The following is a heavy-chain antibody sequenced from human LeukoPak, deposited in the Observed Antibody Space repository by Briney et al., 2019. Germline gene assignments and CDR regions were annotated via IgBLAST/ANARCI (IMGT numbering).Heavy chain of an antibody. CDR2: IKPSGSEK. V-gene: IGHV3-7*01. J-gene: IGHJ3*02. Sequence: PGGSQRLSCEGSGFTFSNYWMTWVRQAPEKGLEWVANIKPSGSEKHYADSVEGRFTISRDSAKNSLYLQMNSLRAEDTAVYYCARDLDTYVVLTAYDTFDMWGQGTMVTVSS. CDR3: ARDLDTYVVLTAYDTFDM. D-gene: IGHD2-21*02. CDR1: GFTFSNYW.